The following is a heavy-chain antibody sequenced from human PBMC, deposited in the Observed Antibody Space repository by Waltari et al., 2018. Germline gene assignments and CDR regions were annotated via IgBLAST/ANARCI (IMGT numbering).Heavy chain of an antibody. J-gene: IGHJ4*02. CDR2: IYYSGST. D-gene: IGHD3-22*01. CDR1: GGSISTYY. V-gene: IGHV4-59*08. Sequence: QVQLQESGPGLVKPSETLSLTCTVSGGSISTYYWSWIRQPPGKGLEWIGYIYYSGSTTYNPSLRSRVTISVDTSKSQFSPKLSSVTAADTALYYCARRRDTSGYLDYWGQGNPVTVSS. CDR3: ARRRDTSGYLDY.